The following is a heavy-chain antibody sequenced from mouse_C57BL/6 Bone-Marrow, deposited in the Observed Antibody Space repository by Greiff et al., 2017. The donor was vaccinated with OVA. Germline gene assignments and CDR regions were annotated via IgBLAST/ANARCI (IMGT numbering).Heavy chain of an antibody. CDR1: GFSLTSYG. CDR2: IWRGGST. CDR3: AKNDGYYPYYFDY. V-gene: IGHV2-5*01. J-gene: IGHJ2*01. D-gene: IGHD2-3*01. Sequence: QVQLKESGPGLVQPSQSLSITCTVSGFSLTSYGVHWVRQSPGKGLEWLGVIWRGGSTDYTAAFMSRLSITKDNSTSQVFFQMNSLQSDDTAIYYCAKNDGYYPYYFDYWGQGTTLTVSS.